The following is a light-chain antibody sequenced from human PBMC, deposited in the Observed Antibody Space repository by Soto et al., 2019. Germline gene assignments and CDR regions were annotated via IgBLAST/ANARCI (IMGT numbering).Light chain of an antibody. Sequence: ETVLTQSPGTLCLSPGERATLSCRASQSVSSSYLAWYQQKPGQAPRLLIYGVSSRATGIPDRFSGSGSGTDFTLTISRLEPEDFAVYYCQQYGSSPWTFGQGTKVEIK. CDR1: QSVSSSY. J-gene: IGKJ1*01. V-gene: IGKV3-20*01. CDR2: GVS. CDR3: QQYGSSPWT.